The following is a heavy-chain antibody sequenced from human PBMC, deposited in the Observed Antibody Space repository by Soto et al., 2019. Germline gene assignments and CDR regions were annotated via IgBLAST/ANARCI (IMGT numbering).Heavy chain of an antibody. D-gene: IGHD6-19*01. J-gene: IGHJ2*01. CDR3: AHIVVAGLGYYF. V-gene: IGHV2-5*02. CDR2: IYWDDDK. Sequence: ITLKESGPALVKPTQTLTLTRTFSGFSLSSTRMAVGWIRQPPGKALEWLALIYWDDDKRYSPFLKSRLTTTKHTSKIQVVLTMSSMDPVDTARYYCAHIVVAGLGYYF. CDR1: GFSLSSTRMA.